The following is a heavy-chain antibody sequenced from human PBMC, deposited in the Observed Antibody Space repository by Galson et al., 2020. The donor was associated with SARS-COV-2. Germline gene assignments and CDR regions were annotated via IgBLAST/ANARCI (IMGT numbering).Heavy chain of an antibody. D-gene: IGHD2-2*01. V-gene: IGHV3-20*01. CDR2: INWNGGST. CDR1: GFTFDDYG. J-gene: IGHJ5*02. Sequence: GESLKISCAASGFTFDDYGMSWVRQAPGKGLEWVSGINWNGGSTGYADSVKGRFTISRDNGKNSLYLQMNSLRAEDTALYHCARDMYQLLSEMYFDPWGQGTLVTVSS. CDR3: ARDMYQLLSEMYFDP.